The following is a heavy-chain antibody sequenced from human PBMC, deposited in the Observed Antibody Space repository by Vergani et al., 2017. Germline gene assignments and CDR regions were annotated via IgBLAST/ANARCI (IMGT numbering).Heavy chain of an antibody. J-gene: IGHJ6*03. CDR2: ISSSSSFI. D-gene: IGHD6-6*01. CDR3: ARARFXKIIAARSLGYMDV. V-gene: IGHV3-21*01. CDR1: GFTFSSFS. Sequence: EVQLVESGGGLVRPGGSLRLSCAVSGFTFSSFSMNWVRQAPGKGLEWVAGISSSSSFIYYADSMKGRITVSRDSAKNSLFLHMNSLRAEDTAVYYCARARFXKIIAARSLGYMDVWGKGTTVTVSS.